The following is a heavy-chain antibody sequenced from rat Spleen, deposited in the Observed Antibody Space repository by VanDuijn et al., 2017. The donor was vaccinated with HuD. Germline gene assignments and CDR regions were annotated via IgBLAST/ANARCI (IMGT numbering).Heavy chain of an antibody. Sequence: EVKLVESGGGLVQPGRSLKLSCAASGFTFSDYGMAWIRQAPTKGLEWVATISYDGSSTYYRDSVKGRFTVSRDNAKSTLYLQMDSLRSEDTATYYCARHWGYWGQGVMVTVSS. CDR3: ARHWGY. D-gene: IGHD4-6*01. CDR1: GFTFSDYG. CDR2: ISYDGSST. J-gene: IGHJ2*01. V-gene: IGHV5-29*01.